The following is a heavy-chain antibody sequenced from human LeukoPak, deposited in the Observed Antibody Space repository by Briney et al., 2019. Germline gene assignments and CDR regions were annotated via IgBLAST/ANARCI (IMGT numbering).Heavy chain of an antibody. D-gene: IGHD3-22*01. V-gene: IGHV1-2*02. Sequence: ASVKVSCKASVYTFTGYYMHWVRQAPGQGLEWMGWINPNSGGTNYAQKFQGRVTMTRDTSISTAYMELSRLRSDDTAVYYCARAGDSSGYYYVSHAFDIWGQGTMVTVSS. J-gene: IGHJ3*02. CDR3: ARAGDSSGYYYVSHAFDI. CDR1: VYTFTGYY. CDR2: INPNSGGT.